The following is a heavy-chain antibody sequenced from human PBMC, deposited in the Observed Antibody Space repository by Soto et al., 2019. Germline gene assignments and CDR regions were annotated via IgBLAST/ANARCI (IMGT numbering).Heavy chain of an antibody. CDR2: ISWNSGNI. CDR3: VKAGVRDLIVEVPVYFDI. D-gene: IGHD2-21*01. Sequence: EVQLVESGGGLVQPGRSLRLSCAASGFIFENSGMHWVRQAPGKGLAWVSGISWNSGNIGYADSVKGRFSISRDNAKKSLYLQMNSLRPDDTAFYFCVKAGVRDLIVEVPVYFDIWGLGTLVTVSS. CDR1: GFIFENSG. J-gene: IGHJ4*02. V-gene: IGHV3-9*01.